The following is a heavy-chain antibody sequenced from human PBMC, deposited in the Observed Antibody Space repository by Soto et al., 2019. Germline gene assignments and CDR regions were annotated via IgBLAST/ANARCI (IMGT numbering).Heavy chain of an antibody. CDR3: ARTYSSASWGRYYYYYYGMDV. Sequence: QVQVVQSGAEVKKPGSSAKVSCKASGDTFYNYAISWVRQAPGRGLEWMGGLIPIFGTANYAHKFQGRVTITADESASTAYMELSSVRSEDTAVYYCARTYSSASWGRYYYYYYGMDVWGQGTTVTVSS. CDR1: GDTFYNYA. V-gene: IGHV1-69*01. CDR2: LIPIFGTA. J-gene: IGHJ6*02. D-gene: IGHD6-6*01.